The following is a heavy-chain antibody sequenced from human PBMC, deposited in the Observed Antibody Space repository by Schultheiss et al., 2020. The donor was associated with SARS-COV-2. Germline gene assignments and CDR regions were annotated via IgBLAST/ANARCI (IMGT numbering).Heavy chain of an antibody. V-gene: IGHV4-59*01. Sequence: SETLSLTCTVSGDSISSYYWSWIRQPPGKGLEWIGYIYYSGSTNYNPSLKSRVTISVDTSKNQFSLKLSSVTAADTAVYYCARGSVSRYWYFDLWGRGTLVTVSS. CDR2: IYYSGST. CDR1: GDSISSYY. CDR3: ARGSVSRYWYFDL. D-gene: IGHD3-10*01. J-gene: IGHJ2*01.